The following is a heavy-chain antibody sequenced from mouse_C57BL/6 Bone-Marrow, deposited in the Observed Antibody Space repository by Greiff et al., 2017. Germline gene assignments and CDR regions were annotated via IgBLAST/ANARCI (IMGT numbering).Heavy chain of an antibody. CDR1: GYTFTSYT. CDR2: INPSSGYT. V-gene: IGHV1-4*01. Sequence: QVQLKQSGAELARPGASVKMSCKASGYTFTSYTMHWVKQRPGQGLEWIGYINPSSGYTKYNQKFKDKATLTADKSSSTAYMQLSSLTSEDSAVYYCARKGDYDGFAYWGQGTLVTVSA. J-gene: IGHJ3*01. CDR3: ARKGDYDGFAY. D-gene: IGHD2-4*01.